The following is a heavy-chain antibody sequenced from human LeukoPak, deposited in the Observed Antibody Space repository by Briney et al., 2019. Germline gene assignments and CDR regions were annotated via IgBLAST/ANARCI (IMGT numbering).Heavy chain of an antibody. J-gene: IGHJ6*02. CDR2: IIPIFGTA. D-gene: IGHD3-16*01. CDR1: GGTFSSYA. Sequence: SVKVSCTASGGTFSSYAISWVRQAPGQGLEWMGGIIPIFGTANYAQKFQGRVTITADESTSTAYMELSSLRSEDTAVYYCAREGTVSGGYYYYYGMDVWGQGTTVTVSS. V-gene: IGHV1-69*13. CDR3: AREGTVSGGYYYYYGMDV.